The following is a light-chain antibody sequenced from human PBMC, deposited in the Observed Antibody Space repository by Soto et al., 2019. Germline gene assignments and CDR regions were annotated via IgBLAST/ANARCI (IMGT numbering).Light chain of an antibody. CDR1: SSEVGAYNH. V-gene: IGLV2-14*03. CDR2: DVS. CDR3: LSYTTSTTYV. Sequence: QSVLTQPASVSGSPGQSITISCTGTSSEVGAYNHVSWFQHHPGKAPKLMIYDVSNRPSGVSNRFSGSKSGNTASLTISGLQAEDEADYYCLSYTTSTTYVFGTGTKLTVL. J-gene: IGLJ1*01.